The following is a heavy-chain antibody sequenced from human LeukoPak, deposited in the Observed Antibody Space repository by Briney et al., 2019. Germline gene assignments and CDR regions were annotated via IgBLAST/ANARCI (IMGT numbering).Heavy chain of an antibody. CDR1: GFTFSSYE. Sequence: GGSLRLSCAASGFTFSSYEFNWVRQAPGKGLEWVSYISSSGNTIYYADSVKGRFTISRDNAKNSLYLQMNSLRAEDTAVYYCASRGFLEWFDYWGQGTLVTVSS. D-gene: IGHD3-3*01. CDR3: ASRGFLEWFDY. CDR2: ISSSGNTI. J-gene: IGHJ4*02. V-gene: IGHV3-48*03.